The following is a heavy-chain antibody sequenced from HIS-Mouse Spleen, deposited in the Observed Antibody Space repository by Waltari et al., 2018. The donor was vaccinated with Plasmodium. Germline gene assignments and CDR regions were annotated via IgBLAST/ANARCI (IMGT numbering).Heavy chain of an antibody. CDR3: ARQRSADWYFDL. Sequence: QLQLQESGPGLVKPSETLSLTCTVSGGSISSSSYYWGWIRQPPGKGLEWIGSIYYSGSTYHNPSLKSRVTISVDTSKNQFSLKLSSVTAADTAVYYCARQRSADWYFDLWGRGTLVTVSS. J-gene: IGHJ2*01. CDR1: GGSISSSSYY. V-gene: IGHV4-39*01. CDR2: IYYSGST.